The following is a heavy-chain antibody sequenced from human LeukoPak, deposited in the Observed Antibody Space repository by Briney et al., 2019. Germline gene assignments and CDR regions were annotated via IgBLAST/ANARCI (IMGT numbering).Heavy chain of an antibody. Sequence: SETLSLTCTVSGVSMSSDNYQWRWLRQPPGKGLVWSVYINYSGSTYYHPSLKSPFTISVQTLNNLFSQKLTSVTAANAAVYYCACYGSGCTWFDAWGQGTLVTVSS. V-gene: IGHV4-30-4*02. CDR3: ACYGSGCTWFDA. J-gene: IGHJ5*02. CDR1: GVSMSSDNYQ. CDR2: INYSGST. D-gene: IGHD3-10*01.